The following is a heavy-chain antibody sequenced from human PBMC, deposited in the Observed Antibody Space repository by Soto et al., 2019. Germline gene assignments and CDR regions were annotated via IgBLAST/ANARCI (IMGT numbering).Heavy chain of an antibody. D-gene: IGHD5-12*01. J-gene: IGHJ4*01. CDR3: ARGGTIAVTTIGDY. Sequence: DVQLVESGGGLVQPGGSLRLSCAASGFTFRSYNMNWVRQAPEKGLDWLSYISSSSSTIYYADSVKGRFTISRDNAKNSLYLQMNSLRDDDTAMYYCARGGTIAVTTIGDYWGQGTLVTVSS. CDR2: ISSSSSTI. V-gene: IGHV3-48*02. CDR1: GFTFRSYN.